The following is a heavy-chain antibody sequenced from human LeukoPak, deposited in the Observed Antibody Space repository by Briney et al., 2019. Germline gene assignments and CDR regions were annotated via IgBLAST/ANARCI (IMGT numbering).Heavy chain of an antibody. Sequence: PGGSLRLSCAASGFTFSSYAMSWVRQAPGKGLEWVSAISGGGGSTYYADSVKGRFTISRDNSKNTLYLQMNSLRAEDTAVYYCAKDYGSGTLVNFDYWGQGTLVTVSS. J-gene: IGHJ4*02. CDR1: GFTFSSYA. CDR2: ISGGGGST. V-gene: IGHV3-23*01. CDR3: AKDYGSGTLVNFDY. D-gene: IGHD3-10*01.